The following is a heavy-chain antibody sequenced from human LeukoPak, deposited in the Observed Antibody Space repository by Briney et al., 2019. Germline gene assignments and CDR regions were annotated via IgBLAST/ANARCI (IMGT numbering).Heavy chain of an antibody. CDR1: GGSISSGDYY. CDR3: ARVTPYCYGSGSYYNTNYFDY. J-gene: IGHJ4*02. CDR2: IYYSGST. Sequence: SQTLSLTCTVSGGSISSGDYYWSWIRQPPGKGLEWIGYIYYSGSTYYNPSLKSRVTISVDTSKNQFSLKLSSVTAADTAVYYCARVTPYCYGSGSYYNTNYFDYWGQGTLVTVSS. D-gene: IGHD3-10*01. V-gene: IGHV4-30-4*01.